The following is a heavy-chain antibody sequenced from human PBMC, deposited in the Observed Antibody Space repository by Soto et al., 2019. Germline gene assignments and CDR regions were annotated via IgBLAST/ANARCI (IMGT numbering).Heavy chain of an antibody. CDR3: AKDPTYVVYGDYYYYYGMHV. CDR2: ISGSGGST. Sequence: GSLRLSCAASGFTFSSYAMSWVRQAPGKGLEWVSAISGSGGSTYYADSVKGRFTISRDNSKNTLYLQMNSLRAEDTAVYYCAKDPTYVVYGDYYYYYGMHVWGQATTGT. D-gene: IGHD4-17*01. J-gene: IGHJ6*02. V-gene: IGHV3-23*01. CDR1: GFTFSSYA.